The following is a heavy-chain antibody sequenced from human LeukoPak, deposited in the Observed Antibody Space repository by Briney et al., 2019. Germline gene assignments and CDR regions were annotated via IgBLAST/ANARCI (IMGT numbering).Heavy chain of an antibody. J-gene: IGHJ4*02. CDR1: GGSISSDTYY. Sequence: SETLSLTCSVSGGSISSDTYYWGWIRQPPGKGLAWIGSIYYRGSSYYNPSLKSRVTISVDTSKNQFSLKLSFVTAADTAVYYCARLGLVGPYSSSAYYFDYWGQGALVTVSS. CDR3: ARLGLVGPYSSSAYYFDY. D-gene: IGHD6-6*01. V-gene: IGHV4-39*01. CDR2: IYYRGSS.